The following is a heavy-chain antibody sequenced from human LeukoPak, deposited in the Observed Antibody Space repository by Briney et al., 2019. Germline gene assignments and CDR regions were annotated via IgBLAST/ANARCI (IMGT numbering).Heavy chain of an antibody. CDR1: GFTFSSYA. CDR3: ARVSGTYYDFWSGYPTYYFDY. CDR2: ISGSGGST. J-gene: IGHJ4*02. D-gene: IGHD3-3*01. Sequence: GGSLRLSCAASGFTFSSYAMSWVRQAPGKGLEWVSAISGSGGSTYYADSVKGRFTISRDNSKNTLYLQMNSLRAEDTAVYYCARVSGTYYDFWSGYPTYYFDYWGQGTLVTVSS. V-gene: IGHV3-23*01.